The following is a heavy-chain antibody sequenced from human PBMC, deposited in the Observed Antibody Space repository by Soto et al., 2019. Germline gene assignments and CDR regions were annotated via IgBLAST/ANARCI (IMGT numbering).Heavy chain of an antibody. CDR1: GFTFSSYD. D-gene: IGHD2-15*01. CDR2: VWFDGSDK. CDR3: ARLYCSASSCYSVGGFDI. V-gene: IGHV3-33*01. J-gene: IGHJ3*02. Sequence: GGSLRLSCAASGFTFSSYDMHCVRQAPGKGLEWVALVWFDGSDKYTADSVKGRFTISRDNSKNTLYLQMNSLRAEDTAVYYCARLYCSASSCYSVGGFDIWGQGTMVTVSS.